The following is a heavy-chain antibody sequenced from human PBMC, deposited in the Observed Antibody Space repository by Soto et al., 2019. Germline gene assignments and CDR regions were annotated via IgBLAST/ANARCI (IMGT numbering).Heavy chain of an antibody. V-gene: IGHV3-30-3*01. Sequence: QVQLVESGGGVVQPGRSLRLSCAASGFTFSSYAMHWVRQAPGKGLEWVVVISYDGSNKYYADSVKGRFTISRDNSKNTLYLQMNSLRAEDTAVYYCARPLTVTMIVHDFGYWGQGTLVTVSS. CDR1: GFTFSSYA. CDR2: ISYDGSNK. J-gene: IGHJ4*02. D-gene: IGHD3-22*01. CDR3: ARPLTVTMIVHDFGY.